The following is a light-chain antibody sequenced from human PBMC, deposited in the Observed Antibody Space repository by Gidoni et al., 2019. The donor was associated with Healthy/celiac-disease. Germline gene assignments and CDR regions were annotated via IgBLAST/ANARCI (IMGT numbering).Light chain of an antibody. CDR2: DAS. CDR3: QQYSNWPCS. V-gene: IGKV3D-15*01. J-gene: IGKJ2*04. Sequence: EIVMTQSPATLSLSPGERATLSCRASQSVSSNLAWYQQKPGQAPRLLIYDASTRATGIPARFSGSGSGTEFTLTISSLQPEDFAVYYCQQYSNWPCSFGQGTRLEIK. CDR1: QSVSSN.